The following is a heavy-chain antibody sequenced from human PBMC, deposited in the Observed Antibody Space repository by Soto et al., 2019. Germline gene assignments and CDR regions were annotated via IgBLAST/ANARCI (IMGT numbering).Heavy chain of an antibody. V-gene: IGHV1-69*13. CDR1: GGTFSSYA. J-gene: IGHJ6*02. D-gene: IGHD3-3*01. CDR2: IIPIFGTA. Sequence: GASVKVSCKASGGTFSSYAISWVRQAPGQGLEWMGGIIPIFGTANYAQKFQGRVTITADESTSTAYMELSSLRSEDTAVYYCSTSLITIFGVVIEVGYYYGMDVWGQGTTVTVSS. CDR3: STSLITIFGVVIEVGYYYGMDV.